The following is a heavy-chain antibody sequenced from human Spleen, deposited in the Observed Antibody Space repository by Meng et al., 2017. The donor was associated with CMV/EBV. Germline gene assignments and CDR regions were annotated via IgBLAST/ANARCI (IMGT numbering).Heavy chain of an antibody. CDR1: GYTFTSYD. V-gene: IGHV1-8*03. Sequence: ASVKVSCKASGYTFTSYDINWVRQATGQGLEWMGWMNPNSGNTGYAQKFQGRVTITRNTSISTAYMELSSLRSEDTAVYYCAREPPYSDGMDVWGQGTTVIVSS. D-gene: IGHD4-11*01. CDR3: AREPPYSDGMDV. J-gene: IGHJ6*02. CDR2: MNPNSGNT.